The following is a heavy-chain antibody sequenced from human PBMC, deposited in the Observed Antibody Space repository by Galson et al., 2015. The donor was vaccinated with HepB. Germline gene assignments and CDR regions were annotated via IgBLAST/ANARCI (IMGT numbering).Heavy chain of an antibody. CDR1: GGSIRSGGYY. Sequence: TLSLTCTVSGGSIRSGGYYWTWIRQHPGKGLEWIGYIYTYGNTYYNPSLKSRATISVDTSKNQFSLKLTSVTAADTAVYYCAREHYDILGYWGQGTLVTVSS. CDR2: IYTYGNT. J-gene: IGHJ4*02. D-gene: IGHD3-9*01. CDR3: AREHYDILGY. V-gene: IGHV4-31*03.